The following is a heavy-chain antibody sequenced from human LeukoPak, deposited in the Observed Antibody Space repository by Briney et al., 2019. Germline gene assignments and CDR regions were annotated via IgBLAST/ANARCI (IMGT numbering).Heavy chain of an antibody. D-gene: IGHD1-1*01. J-gene: IGHJ4*02. V-gene: IGHV5-51*01. CDR3: ARPTTNWYFDY. CDR1: GYSFTNYW. CDR2: VYPGDSDA. Sequence: GESLKISCKASGYSFTNYWIGWVRQMPGKGLEWMGIVYPGDSDARYSPSFQDQVTFSADKSISTAFLQWSSLKASDTAMYYCARPTTNWYFDYWGQGTLLTVSS.